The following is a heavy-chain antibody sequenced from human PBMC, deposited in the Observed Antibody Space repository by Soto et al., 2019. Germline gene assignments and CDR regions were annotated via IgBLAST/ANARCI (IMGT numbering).Heavy chain of an antibody. CDR3: ASETDSGYDFDAFDI. CDR1: GFTFDDYA. Sequence: GGSLRLSCAASGFTFDDYAMHWVRQAPGKGLEWVSGISWNSGSIGYADSVKGRFTISRDNAKNSLYLQMNSLRAEDTAVYYCASETDSGYDFDAFDIWGQGTMVTVSS. V-gene: IGHV3-9*01. D-gene: IGHD5-12*01. CDR2: ISWNSGSI. J-gene: IGHJ3*02.